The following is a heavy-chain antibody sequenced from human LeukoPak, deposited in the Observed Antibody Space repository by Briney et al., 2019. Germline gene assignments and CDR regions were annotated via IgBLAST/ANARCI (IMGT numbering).Heavy chain of an antibody. V-gene: IGHV1-2*02. CDR2: INPNSGGT. CDR3: ARDTYDFWSGSDY. J-gene: IGHJ4*02. CDR1: GYTFTGYY. Sequence: EASVKVSCKASGYTFTGYYMHWVRQAPGQGLEWMGWINPNSGGTNYAQKFQGRVTMTRDTSISTAYMELSRLRSDDTAVYYCARDTYDFWSGSDYWGQGTLVTVSS. D-gene: IGHD3-3*01.